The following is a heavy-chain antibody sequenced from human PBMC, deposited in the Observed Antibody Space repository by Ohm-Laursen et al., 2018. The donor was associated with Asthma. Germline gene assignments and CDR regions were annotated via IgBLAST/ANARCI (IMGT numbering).Heavy chain of an antibody. CDR2: VEPDGSST. D-gene: IGHD3-16*02. J-gene: IGHJ4*02. Sequence: SLRLSCAAYGFTFSSYGLYWVRQAPGKGLGWVSRVEPDGSSTTYADSAKGRFTISRDNAKNTLDLQRNSLSAEDTAVYYCTRGATYRMDYWGQGTLVTVSS. V-gene: IGHV3-74*01. CDR3: TRGATYRMDY. CDR1: GFTFSSYG.